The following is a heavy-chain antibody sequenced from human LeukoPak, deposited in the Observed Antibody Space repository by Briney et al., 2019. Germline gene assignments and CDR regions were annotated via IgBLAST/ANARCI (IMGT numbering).Heavy chain of an antibody. Sequence: GGSLRLSCAASGFTFSSYSMNWVRQAPGEGLEWVSYISGSSSTIYYADPVKGRFTISRDSAKNSLYLQMNSLRAEDTAVYYCAREAGYSYALGYWGQGTLVTVSS. J-gene: IGHJ4*02. CDR2: ISGSSSTI. CDR1: GFTFSSYS. CDR3: AREAGYSYALGY. V-gene: IGHV3-48*01. D-gene: IGHD5-18*01.